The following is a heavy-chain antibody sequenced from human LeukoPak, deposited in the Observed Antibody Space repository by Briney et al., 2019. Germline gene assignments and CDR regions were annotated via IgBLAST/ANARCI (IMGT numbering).Heavy chain of an antibody. D-gene: IGHD3-10*01. CDR2: ISYTGST. V-gene: IGHV4-59*01. CDR3: ARNHNSMVRSDAFDI. Sequence: PSETLSLTCTVSGGSISSYYWSWIRQPPGKGLEWIGYISYTGSTNYKPSLKSRVTISVDTSKNQFSLKLSSVTAADTAVYYCARNHNSMVRSDAFDIWGQGTMVTVSS. CDR1: GGSISSYY. J-gene: IGHJ3*02.